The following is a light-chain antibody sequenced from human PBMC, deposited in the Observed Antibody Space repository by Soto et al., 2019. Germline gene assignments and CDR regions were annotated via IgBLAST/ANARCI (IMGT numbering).Light chain of an antibody. V-gene: IGKV1-39*01. CDR1: QGISNY. Sequence: IQLNKSTSSLSATLGDRVTITCRASQGISNYLAWYQQKPGKAPKLLIYAASSLQSGVPSRFSGSGSGTDFTLTISSLQPEDFATYYCQQSYSTPITFGQGTRLEIK. J-gene: IGKJ5*01. CDR2: AAS. CDR3: QQSYSTPIT.